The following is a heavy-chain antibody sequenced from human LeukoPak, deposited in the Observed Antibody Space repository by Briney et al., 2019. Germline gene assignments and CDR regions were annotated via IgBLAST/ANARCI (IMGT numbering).Heavy chain of an antibody. J-gene: IGHJ5*02. CDR1: GFTVSSNY. D-gene: IGHD6-19*01. Sequence: GGSLRLSCAASGFTVSSNYMSWVRQAPGKGLEWVSIIYSGGSTFYADSVKGRFTISRDNAKNSLYLQMNSLRAEDTAVYYCARDGSEYSSGWYGGNWFDPWGQGTLVTVSS. V-gene: IGHV3-53*01. CDR2: IYSGGST. CDR3: ARDGSEYSSGWYGGNWFDP.